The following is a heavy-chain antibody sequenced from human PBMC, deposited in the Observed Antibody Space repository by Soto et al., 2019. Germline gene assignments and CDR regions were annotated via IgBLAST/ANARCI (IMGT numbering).Heavy chain of an antibody. Sequence: GGSPRISCAACGFTLCSYNMNWVRQEPGKGLEWVSYISGSSGTVYYADSVKGRFTISRDNAKNSLYLQMDSLRDEDTAVYYCARDHGGSTWFVGIYYYFGVDVWGQGTTVTVSS. J-gene: IGHJ6*02. V-gene: IGHV3-48*02. CDR2: ISGSSGTV. CDR3: ARDHGGSTWFVGIYYYFGVDV. CDR1: GFTLCSYN. D-gene: IGHD6-13*01.